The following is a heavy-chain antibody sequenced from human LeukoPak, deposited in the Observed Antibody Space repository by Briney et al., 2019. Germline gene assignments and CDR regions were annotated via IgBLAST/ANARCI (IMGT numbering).Heavy chain of an antibody. CDR3: ARGSIAAAGIWYFDY. CDR2: TYYRSKWYN. Sequence: SETLSLTCTVSGGSVSSGSYYWSWIRQSPSRGLEWLGRTYYRSKWYNDYALSVKSRITINPDTSKNQFSLQLNSVTPEDTAVYYCARGSIAAAGIWYFDYWGQGTLATVSS. J-gene: IGHJ4*02. CDR1: GGSVSSGSYY. V-gene: IGHV6-1*01. D-gene: IGHD6-13*01.